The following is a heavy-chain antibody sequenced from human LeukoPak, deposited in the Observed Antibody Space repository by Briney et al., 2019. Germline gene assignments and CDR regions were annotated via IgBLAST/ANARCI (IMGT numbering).Heavy chain of an antibody. CDR2: IYTTGST. Sequence: SETLSLTCTVSGGSISSGTYYWTWIRQPAGKGLEWIGRIYTTGSTNYNPSLKSRVTMSTGTSKNQFSLKLSSVTAADTAVYYCARVTTGGYYNCWGQGTLVTVSS. CDR3: ARVTTGGYYNC. D-gene: IGHD3-22*01. V-gene: IGHV4-61*02. J-gene: IGHJ4*02. CDR1: GGSISSGTYY.